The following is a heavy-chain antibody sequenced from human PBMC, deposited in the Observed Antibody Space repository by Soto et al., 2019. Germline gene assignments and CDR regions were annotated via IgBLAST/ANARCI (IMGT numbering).Heavy chain of an antibody. CDR2: ISNDETYK. CDR1: GFTLSSYA. J-gene: IGHJ5*01. D-gene: IGHD1-26*01. V-gene: IGHV3-30-3*01. CDR3: ARRGRQAGNNCFDS. Sequence: QVQLVESGGGVVQPGTSLRLSCAASGFTLSSYAMHWVRQPPGKGLEWVAVISNDETYKEYADSMKGRFTISRDNSKNTVDLQMNSLRVEDTAVYYCARRGRQAGNNCFDSWGQGVLVTVSS.